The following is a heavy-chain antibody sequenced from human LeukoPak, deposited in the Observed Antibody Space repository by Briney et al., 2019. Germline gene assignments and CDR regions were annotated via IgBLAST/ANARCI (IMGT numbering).Heavy chain of an antibody. D-gene: IGHD3-3*01. V-gene: IGHV3-7*01. CDR2: IKQDGSEK. CDR1: GYSFGSYG. J-gene: IGHJ4*02. CDR3: ARGVGGYYAYFDY. Sequence: GGSLRLSCAASGYSFGSYGMHWVRQAPGKGLEWVANIKQDGSEKYYVDSVKGRFTISRDNAKNSLYLQMNSLRAEDTAVYYCARGVGGYYAYFDYWGQGTLVTVPS.